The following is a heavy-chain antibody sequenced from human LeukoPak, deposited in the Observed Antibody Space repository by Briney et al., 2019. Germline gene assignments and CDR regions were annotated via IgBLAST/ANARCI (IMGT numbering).Heavy chain of an antibody. CDR3: AKSGGYSSSWYFDY. CDR1: GFTYSYYA. J-gene: IGHJ4*02. V-gene: IGHV3-23*01. D-gene: IGHD6-13*01. Sequence: GGSLRLSCAASGFTYSYYAMTWVRQAPGKGLDWISAISGGGGSTYYADSVKGRFTISRDNSNNTLYLQMNSMRAEDTAVYYCAKSGGYSSSWYFDYWGQGTLVTVSS. CDR2: ISGGGGST.